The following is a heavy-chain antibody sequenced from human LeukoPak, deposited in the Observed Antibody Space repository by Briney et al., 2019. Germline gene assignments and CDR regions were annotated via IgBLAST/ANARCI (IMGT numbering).Heavy chain of an antibody. CDR1: GYTFTGYY. Sequence: ASVKVSCKASGYTFTGYYMHWVRQAPGQGLEWMGWINPNSGGTNYAQKFQGRVTMTRDTSISTAYMELSGLRSDDTAVYYCARVANYYDSSGYYSRFDYWGQGTLVTVSS. D-gene: IGHD3-22*01. J-gene: IGHJ4*02. CDR3: ARVANYYDSSGYYSRFDY. CDR2: INPNSGGT. V-gene: IGHV1-2*02.